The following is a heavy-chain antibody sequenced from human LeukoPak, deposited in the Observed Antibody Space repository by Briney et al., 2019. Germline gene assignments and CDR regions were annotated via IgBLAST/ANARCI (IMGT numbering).Heavy chain of an antibody. CDR1: GFTFDDYG. CDR2: IRYDGSNK. D-gene: IGHD2-2*01. Sequence: PGGSLRLSCAASGFTFDDYGMHWVRQAPGKGLEWVAFIRYDGSNKYYADSVKGRFTISRDNSKNTLYLQMNSLRAEDTAVYYCAKGRGGRQYSSTSCFDYWGQGTLVTVSS. V-gene: IGHV3-30*02. CDR3: AKGRGGRQYSSTSCFDY. J-gene: IGHJ4*02.